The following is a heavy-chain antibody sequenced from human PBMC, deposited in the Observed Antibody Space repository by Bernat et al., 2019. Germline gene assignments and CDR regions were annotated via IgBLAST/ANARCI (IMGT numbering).Heavy chain of an antibody. V-gene: IGHV3-72*01. Sequence: EVQLVESGGGLVKPGGSLRLSCAASGFTFSNAWMNWVRQAPGKGLEWVGRIRNKPDRYTTEYAASVKGRFTISRDDSTNTLYLQMNSLKTEDTAVYYCARSFGGVIADAFEIWGQGTMVTVSS. CDR1: GFTFSNAW. J-gene: IGHJ3*02. CDR2: IRNKPDRYTT. CDR3: ARSFGGVIADAFEI. D-gene: IGHD3-16*02.